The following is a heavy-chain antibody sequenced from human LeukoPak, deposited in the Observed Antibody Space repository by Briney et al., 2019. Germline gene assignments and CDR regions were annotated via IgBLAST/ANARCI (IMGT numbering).Heavy chain of an antibody. V-gene: IGHV1-46*01. CDR3: ARAPPLWLIEYYFDY. J-gene: IGHJ4*02. CDR2: INPSGGST. Sequence: GASVKVSCKAFGYTFTSYYMHWVRQAPGQGLEWMGIINPSGGSTSYAQKFQGRVTMTRDTSTSTVYMELSSLRSEDTAVYYCARAPPLWLIEYYFDYWGQGTLVTVSS. CDR1: GYTFTSYY. D-gene: IGHD3-16*01.